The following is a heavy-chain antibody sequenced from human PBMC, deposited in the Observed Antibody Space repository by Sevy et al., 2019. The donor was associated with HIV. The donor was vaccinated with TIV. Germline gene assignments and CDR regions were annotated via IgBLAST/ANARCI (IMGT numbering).Heavy chain of an antibody. CDR1: GGTFSSYA. D-gene: IGHD3-22*01. V-gene: IGHV1-69*13. CDR2: IIPIFGTA. J-gene: IGHJ6*02. Sequence: ASVKVSCKASGGTFSSYAISWVRQAPGQGLEWMGGIIPIFGTANYAQKFQGGVTITADESTSTAYMELSSLRSEDTAGYYCASRPYYYDSSGYFPYGMDVWGQGTTVTVSS. CDR3: ASRPYYYDSSGYFPYGMDV.